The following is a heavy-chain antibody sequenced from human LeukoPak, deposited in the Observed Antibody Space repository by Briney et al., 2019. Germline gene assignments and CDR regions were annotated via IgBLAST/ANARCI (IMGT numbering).Heavy chain of an antibody. J-gene: IGHJ6*03. D-gene: IGHD3-10*01. CDR2: ISAYNGNT. CDR1: GYTFTSYG. V-gene: IGHV1-18*01. CDR3: ARGLRELHYYYYYYYMDV. Sequence: GASVKVSCKASGYTFTSYGISWVRQAPGQGLEWMGWISAYNGNTNYAQKLQGRVTMTTDTSTSTAYMELSSLRSEDTAVYYCARGLRELHYYYYYYYMDVWGKGTTVTVSS.